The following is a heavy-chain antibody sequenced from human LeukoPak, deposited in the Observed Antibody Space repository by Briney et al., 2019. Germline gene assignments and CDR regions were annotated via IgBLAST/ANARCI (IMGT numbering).Heavy chain of an antibody. J-gene: IGHJ4*02. CDR2: ISNSGSA. CDR3: AGYDHSNYLAY. V-gene: IGHV4-59*13. D-gene: IGHD3-16*01. CDR1: GVSISTNY. Sequence: SETLSLTCTVSGVSISTNYWNWIRQSPDKGLEWIGYISNSGSADRHPSLKSRVTISLAPSKNQLSLSLNSVTAADTAVYFCAGYDHSNYLAYWGQGARVTVSS.